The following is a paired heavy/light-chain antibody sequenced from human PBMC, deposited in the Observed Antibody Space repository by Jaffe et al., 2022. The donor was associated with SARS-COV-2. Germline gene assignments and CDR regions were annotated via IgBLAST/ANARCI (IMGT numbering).Light chain of an antibody. CDR3: QQLNSYPRIFT. V-gene: IGKV1-9*01. CDR1: QGISSY. Sequence: DIQLTQSPSFLSASVGDRVTITCRASQGISSYLAWYQQKPGKAPKLLIYAASTLQSGVPSRFSGSGSGTEFTLTISSLQPEDFATYYCQQLNSYPRIFTFGPGTKVDIK. J-gene: IGKJ3*01. CDR2: AAS.
Heavy chain of an antibody. V-gene: IGHV5-51*01. Sequence: EVQLVQSGAEVKKSGESLKISCKGSGYSFTSYWIVWVRQMPGKGLEWMGIIFPGDSDTRYSPSFQGQVTISADKSISTAYLQWSSLKASDTAMYYCARHYCSSTTCYPHDAFDIWGQGTMVTVSS. CDR3: ARHYCSSTTCYPHDAFDI. J-gene: IGHJ3*02. CDR2: IFPGDSDT. CDR1: GYSFTSYW. D-gene: IGHD2-2*01.